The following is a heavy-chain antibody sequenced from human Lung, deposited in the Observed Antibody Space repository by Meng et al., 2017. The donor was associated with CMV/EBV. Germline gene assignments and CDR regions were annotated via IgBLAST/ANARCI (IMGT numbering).Heavy chain of an antibody. CDR3: ARWLWELAFDY. D-gene: IGHD1-26*01. J-gene: IGHJ4*02. V-gene: IGHV4-38-2*01. CDR2: IYHGGST. Sequence: TCAVSGGSMRSDYYWGWIRQPPGKGLEWIASIYHGGSTFYNPSLKSRVSMSVDTSKNQFSLKLSSVTAADTAVYYCARWLWELAFDYWGQGNLVTVSS. CDR1: GGSMRSDYY.